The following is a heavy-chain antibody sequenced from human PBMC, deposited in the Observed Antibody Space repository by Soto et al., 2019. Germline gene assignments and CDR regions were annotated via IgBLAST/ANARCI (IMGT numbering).Heavy chain of an antibody. D-gene: IGHD6-13*01. V-gene: IGHV4-61*05. Sequence: SETLSLTCTVSGGSISSSSYHWSWIRQPPGKGLEWIGCIYYSGSTNYNPSLKSRVTISVDTSKNQFSLKLSSVTAADTAVYYCVWGSSWWGSDYWGQGTLVTVSS. CDR3: VWGSSWWGSDY. CDR2: IYYSGST. CDR1: GGSISSSSYH. J-gene: IGHJ4*02.